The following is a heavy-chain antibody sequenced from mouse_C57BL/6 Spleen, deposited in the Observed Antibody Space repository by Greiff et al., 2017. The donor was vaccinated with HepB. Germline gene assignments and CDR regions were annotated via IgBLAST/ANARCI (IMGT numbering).Heavy chain of an antibody. CDR3: ARFRATGPFAY. CDR1: GYPFTSYW. Sequence: QVQLKQSGAELAKPGASVKLSCKASGYPFTSYWMHGVKQRPGQGLEGIGYINPSSGYTKYNQKFKDKATLTADKSSSTAYMQLSSLTYEDSAVYYCARFRATGPFAYWGQGTLVTVSA. CDR2: INPSSGYT. V-gene: IGHV1-7*01. D-gene: IGHD3-1*01. J-gene: IGHJ3*01.